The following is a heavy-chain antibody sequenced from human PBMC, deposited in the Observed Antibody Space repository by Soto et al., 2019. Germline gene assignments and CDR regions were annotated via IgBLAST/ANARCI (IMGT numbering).Heavy chain of an antibody. J-gene: IGHJ4*02. Sequence: PSETLSLTCTVSGGSVNSYGYYWTWIRQSPGKGLEWIGSMYYSGDTYHNPSLKSRVSLSVDTSKDQFSLNLTSVTAADTAVYFCVGNYDSSFEYWGRGTLVTVSS. V-gene: IGHV4-30-4*01. CDR2: MYYSGDT. CDR1: GGSVNSYGYY. CDR3: VGNYDSSFEY. D-gene: IGHD3-22*01.